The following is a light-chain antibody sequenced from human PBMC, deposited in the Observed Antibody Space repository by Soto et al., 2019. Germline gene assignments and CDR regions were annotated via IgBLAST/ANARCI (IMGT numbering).Light chain of an antibody. Sequence: EIVLTQSPATLSLSPGERATLSCRASQGVSSYLAWYQQKPGQAPRLLIYDASTRATGIPARFSGSGPGTDFTLTISSLEPEDFAVYYCQQRSNWSFGQGTKLEIK. J-gene: IGKJ2*01. V-gene: IGKV3D-11*01. CDR1: QGVSSY. CDR3: QQRSNWS. CDR2: DAS.